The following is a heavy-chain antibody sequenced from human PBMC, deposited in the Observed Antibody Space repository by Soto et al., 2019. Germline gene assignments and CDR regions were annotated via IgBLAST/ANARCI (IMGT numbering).Heavy chain of an antibody. D-gene: IGHD2-15*01. CDR2: INHSGST. V-gene: IGHV4-34*01. CDR3: ARRAGDCSGGSCHHMEV. Sequence: PSETLSLTCAVYGGSFSGYYWSWIRQPPGKGLEWIGEINHSGSTNYNPSLKSRVTISVDTSKNQFSLKLSSVTAADTAVYYCARRAGDCSGGSCHHMEVWGKGTTVTVSS. CDR1: GGSFSGYY. J-gene: IGHJ6*04.